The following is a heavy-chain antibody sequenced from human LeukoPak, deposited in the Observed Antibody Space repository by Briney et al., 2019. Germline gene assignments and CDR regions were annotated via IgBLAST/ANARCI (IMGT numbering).Heavy chain of an antibody. V-gene: IGHV1-8*01. D-gene: IGHD6-19*01. CDR2: MNPNSGNT. CDR1: GYTFTSYD. Sequence: ASVTVSFKASGYTFTSYDINWVRQATGQGLEWMGWMNPNSGNTGYAQKFQGRATMTRNTSISTAYMELSSLRSEDTAVYYCARYPQLLTVAGGFDYWGQGTLVTVSS. J-gene: IGHJ4*02. CDR3: ARYPQLLTVAGGFDY.